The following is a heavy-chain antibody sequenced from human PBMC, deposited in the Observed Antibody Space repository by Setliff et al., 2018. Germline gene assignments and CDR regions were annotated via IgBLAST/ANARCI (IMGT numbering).Heavy chain of an antibody. V-gene: IGHV3-23*01. Sequence: PGGSLRLSCAASRFTFSNYAMSWVRQAPGKGLEWVSAISASGRTTYSADSVKGRFTISRDNSKNTLSLQMNSLRAEDTAVYYCARVDYDYVNLDYWGQGTLVTVSS. CDR3: ARVDYDYVNLDY. D-gene: IGHD5-12*01. J-gene: IGHJ4*02. CDR1: RFTFSNYA. CDR2: ISASGRTT.